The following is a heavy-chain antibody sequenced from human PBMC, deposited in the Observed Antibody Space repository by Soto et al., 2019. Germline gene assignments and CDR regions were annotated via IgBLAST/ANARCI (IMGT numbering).Heavy chain of an antibody. CDR3: ARERYYDMEFDP. J-gene: IGHJ5*02. CDR2: ISAYNGNT. V-gene: IGHV1-18*01. Sequence: SVKVSCKASGYTFTSYGISWVRQAPGQGLEWMGGISAYNGNTNYAQKLQGRVTITTDTSTSTAYMELSSLRSEDTAVYYCARERYYDMEFDPWGQGTLVTVSS. CDR1: GYTFTSYG. D-gene: IGHD3-22*01.